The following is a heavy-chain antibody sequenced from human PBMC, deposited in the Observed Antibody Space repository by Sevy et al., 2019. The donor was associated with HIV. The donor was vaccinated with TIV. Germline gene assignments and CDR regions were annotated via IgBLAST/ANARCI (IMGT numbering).Heavy chain of an antibody. CDR1: GFTFSDYY. CDR3: ARDPTYYDFWSGYYTGWFDP. CDR2: IGSSGSTI. J-gene: IGHJ5*02. D-gene: IGHD3-3*01. V-gene: IGHV3-11*01. Sequence: GGSLRLSCAASGFTFSDYYMSWVRQAPGKELEWVSYIGSSGSTIYYADSVKGRFTISRDNAKNSLYLQMNSLRAEDTAVYYCARDPTYYDFWSGYYTGWFDPWGQGTLVTVSS.